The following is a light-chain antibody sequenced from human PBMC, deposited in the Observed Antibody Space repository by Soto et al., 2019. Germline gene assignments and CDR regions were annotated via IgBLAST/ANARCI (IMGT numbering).Light chain of an antibody. CDR3: ISYTSDDVRYV. CDR1: NXDVGLYDF. Sequence: QSVLTQPASVSGTPGQSITISCTGSNXDVGLYDFVSWYQHHPGRAPKLIVSEVSHRPSGISNRFSGSKSGNTASLTISGLQSEDEADYYCISYTSDDVRYVFGTGTKVTVL. V-gene: IGLV2-14*01. CDR2: EVS. J-gene: IGLJ1*01.